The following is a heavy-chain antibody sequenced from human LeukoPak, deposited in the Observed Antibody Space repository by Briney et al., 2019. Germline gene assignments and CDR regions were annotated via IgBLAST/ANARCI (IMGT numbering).Heavy chain of an antibody. CDR3: ARRGYSSTNYYYYGMDV. CDR2: FIPIFGTA. J-gene: IGHJ6*02. V-gene: IGHV1-69*13. D-gene: IGHD6-13*01. CDR1: GGTFSSYA. Sequence: ASVKVSCKASGGTFSSYAISWVRQAPGQGLEWMGGFIPIFGTANYAQKFQGRVTITADESTSTAYMELSSLRSEDTAVYYCARRGYSSTNYYYYGMDVWGQGTTVTVSS.